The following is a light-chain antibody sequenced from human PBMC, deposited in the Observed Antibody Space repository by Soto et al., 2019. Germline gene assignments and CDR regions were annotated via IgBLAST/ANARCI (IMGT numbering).Light chain of an antibody. Sequence: QSVLTQPPSASGTPGQRVSISCSGSRSNIGRNYVYWYQQLPGTAPKLLIQRNNERPSGVPDRFSGSKSGTSVSLAISGLRSEDEATYYCSAWDDSLNAYVFGTGTKVTVL. CDR1: RSNIGRNY. V-gene: IGLV1-47*01. CDR2: RNN. J-gene: IGLJ1*01. CDR3: SAWDDSLNAYV.